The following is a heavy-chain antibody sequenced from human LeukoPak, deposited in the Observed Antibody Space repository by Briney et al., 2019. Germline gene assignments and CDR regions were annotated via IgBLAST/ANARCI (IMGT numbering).Heavy chain of an antibody. J-gene: IGHJ6*03. CDR3: ARGRMSSSTWYSTHYYYFYMDV. CDR2: VDHTGST. CDR1: DDSITMYY. Sequence: SETLSLTCSVSDDSITMYYWTWIRQPPGKGLEWIGYVDHTGSTNFNPSLNGRVSISSDTTKSLFSLRLRSVTAADTAVYFCARGRMSSSTWYSTHYYYFYMDVWGKGTTVTVSS. V-gene: IGHV4-59*01. D-gene: IGHD1-1*01.